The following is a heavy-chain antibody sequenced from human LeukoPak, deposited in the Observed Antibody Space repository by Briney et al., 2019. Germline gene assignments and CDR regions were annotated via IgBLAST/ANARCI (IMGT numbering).Heavy chain of an antibody. CDR3: ARESGYSGSYYVNY. D-gene: IGHD1-26*01. Sequence: SETLSLTCTVSGGSISSYYWSWIRQPAGKGLEWIGRIQTSGSTNSNPSLKSRVTMSVDTSKKQLSLKLSSVTAADTAVYYCARESGYSGSYYVNYWGQGTLVTVSS. V-gene: IGHV4-4*07. J-gene: IGHJ4*02. CDR1: GGSISSYY. CDR2: IQTSGST.